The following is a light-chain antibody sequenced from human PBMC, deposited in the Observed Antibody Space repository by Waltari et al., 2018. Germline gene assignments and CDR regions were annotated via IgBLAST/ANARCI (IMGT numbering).Light chain of an antibody. CDR2: VAS. Sequence: EIVLTQTPATLSLSPGERATLSCRASQSVDTHLAGYQKKPGQAPRLFIYVASNRATGTPARFSGSGSGTDFTLTINSLELEDFAVYYCQQRTNWPRLTFGGGTKVEIK. V-gene: IGKV3-11*01. CDR3: QQRTNWPRLT. CDR1: QSVDTH. J-gene: IGKJ4*01.